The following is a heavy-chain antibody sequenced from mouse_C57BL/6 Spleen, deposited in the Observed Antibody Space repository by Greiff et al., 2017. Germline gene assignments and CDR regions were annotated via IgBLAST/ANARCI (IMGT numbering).Heavy chain of an antibody. Sequence: VQLQQSGAGLVKPGASVKLSCKASGYTFTSYWMHWVKQRPGQGLEWIGMIHPNSGSTNYNEKFKSKATLTVDKSSSTAYMQLSSLTSEDSAVYYCARQHYYGSGYDYFDYWGQGTPLTVSS. CDR3: ARQHYYGSGYDYFDY. CDR2: IHPNSGST. D-gene: IGHD1-1*01. CDR1: GYTFTSYW. V-gene: IGHV1-64*01. J-gene: IGHJ2*01.